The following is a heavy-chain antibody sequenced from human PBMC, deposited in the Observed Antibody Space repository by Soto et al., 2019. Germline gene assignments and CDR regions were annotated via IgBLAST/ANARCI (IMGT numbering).Heavy chain of an antibody. CDR3: ARSSFYYDTSGYAVAWFDP. Sequence: SETLSLTCTVAGDSVISGTYYLVCIRQPPWNGLEWIGNIHYSGSTNYNPSLKSRVTMSVDTSKNQFSLKLTFVTAADTAMFYCARSSFYYDTSGYAVAWFDPWGQGTPVTVSS. CDR2: IHYSGST. D-gene: IGHD3-22*01. CDR1: GDSVISGTYY. J-gene: IGHJ5*02. V-gene: IGHV4-61*01.